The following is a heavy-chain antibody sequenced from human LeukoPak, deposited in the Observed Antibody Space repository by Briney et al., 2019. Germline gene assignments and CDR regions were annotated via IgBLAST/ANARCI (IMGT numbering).Heavy chain of an antibody. Sequence: ASVNVSYKASVYTFTIYGISWVRQAPGQGLEWMGWISAYNGNTNYAQKLQGRVTITTDTSTSTAYMELRSLRSDDTAVYYCARDRGYSSSSPYYYSMDVWGKGTTVTVSS. CDR1: VYTFTIYG. CDR2: ISAYNGNT. V-gene: IGHV1-18*01. CDR3: ARDRGYSSSSPYYYSMDV. J-gene: IGHJ6*03. D-gene: IGHD6-13*01.